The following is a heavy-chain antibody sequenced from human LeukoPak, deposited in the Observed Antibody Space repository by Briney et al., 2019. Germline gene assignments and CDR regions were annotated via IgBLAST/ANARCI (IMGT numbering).Heavy chain of an antibody. J-gene: IGHJ4*02. Sequence: PGGSLRLSCAASGFSFSSYSMNWVRQAPGTGLEWVSYISGSGNAKHYTDSVKGRFTISRDNAKNALSLQMNSLRAEDTAAYFCARDYLYAFDYWGQGTLVTVSS. D-gene: IGHD2-2*01. CDR2: ISGSGNAK. CDR1: GFSFSSYS. CDR3: ARDYLYAFDY. V-gene: IGHV3-48*01.